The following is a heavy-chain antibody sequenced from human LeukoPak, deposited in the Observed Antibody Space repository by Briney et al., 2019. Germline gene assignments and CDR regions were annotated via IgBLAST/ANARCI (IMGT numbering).Heavy chain of an antibody. J-gene: IGHJ4*02. CDR1: GYTFNTYG. Sequence: ASVKVSCKASGYTFNTYGITWVRQAPGQGLEWMGWINPHSGDTDYAQKFQGRVTMTRDTSISTAYMELSRLRSDDTAVYYCARWGGHCTSGLCYYFDCWGQGTLVTVSS. CDR3: ARWGGHCTSGLCYYFDC. D-gene: IGHD2-8*01. CDR2: INPHSGDT. V-gene: IGHV1-2*02.